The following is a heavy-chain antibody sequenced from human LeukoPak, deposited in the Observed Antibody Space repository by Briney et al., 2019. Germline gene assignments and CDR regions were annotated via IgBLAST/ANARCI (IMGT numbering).Heavy chain of an antibody. CDR1: GYTFTSYD. CDR2: MSPSSGNT. Sequence: ASVKVSCKASGYTFTSYDINWVRQATGQGLEWMGWMSPSSGNTGYAQKFQGRVTMTRSTSISTAYMELSSLTTEDTAVYYCVKSPGDGVDFDFWGQGTLVTVSS. J-gene: IGHJ4*02. CDR3: VKSPGDGVDFDF. D-gene: IGHD3-10*01. V-gene: IGHV1-8*01.